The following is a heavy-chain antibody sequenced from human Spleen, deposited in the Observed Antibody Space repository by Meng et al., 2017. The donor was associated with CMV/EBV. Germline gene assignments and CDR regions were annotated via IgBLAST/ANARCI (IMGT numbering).Heavy chain of an antibody. Sequence: GESLKISCAASGFTFSNYAMHWVRQAPGKGLEWVAFVSYDGSNIRYADSVKGRFTISRDNAKNSLYLQMNSLRAEDTAVYYCARLKAAVTYYYYYGMDVWGQGTTVTVSS. CDR1: GFTFSNYA. CDR3: ARLKAAVTYYYYYGMDV. J-gene: IGHJ6*02. D-gene: IGHD6-13*01. V-gene: IGHV3-30*04. CDR2: VSYDGSNI.